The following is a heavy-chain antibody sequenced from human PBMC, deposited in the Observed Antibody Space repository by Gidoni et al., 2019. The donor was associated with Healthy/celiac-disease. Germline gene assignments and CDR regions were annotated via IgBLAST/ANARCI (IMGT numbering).Heavy chain of an antibody. CDR3: ARGAEDSLRCQNCFDP. CDR1: GGSISSYY. Sequence: QVQLQESGPGLVKPSDTLSLTCTVPGGSISSYYWSWIRQPPGKGLEWIGYIYYSGSTNYNPSLKSRVTISVDTSKNQFSLKLSSVTAADTAVYYCARGAEDSLRCQNCFDPWGQGTLVTVSS. D-gene: IGHD3-3*01. V-gene: IGHV4-59*07. CDR2: IYYSGST. J-gene: IGHJ5*02.